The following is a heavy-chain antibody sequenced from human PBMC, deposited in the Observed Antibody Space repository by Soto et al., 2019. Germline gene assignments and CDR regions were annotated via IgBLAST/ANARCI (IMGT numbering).Heavy chain of an antibody. J-gene: IGHJ6*02. Sequence: QVQLVQSGAEVKKPGSSVKVSCKASGGTFSSYTISWVRQAPGQGLEWMGRIIPILGIANYAQKFQGRVTITADKSTSTAYMELSSLRSEDTAVYYCARGKWGPSGSYYSYYYYGMDVWGQGTTVTVSS. CDR2: IIPILGIA. CDR3: ARGKWGPSGSYYSYYYYGMDV. CDR1: GGTFSSYT. D-gene: IGHD1-26*01. V-gene: IGHV1-69*02.